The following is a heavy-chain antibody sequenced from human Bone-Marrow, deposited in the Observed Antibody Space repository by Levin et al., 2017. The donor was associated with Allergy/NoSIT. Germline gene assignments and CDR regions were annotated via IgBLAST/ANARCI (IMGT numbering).Heavy chain of an antibody. Sequence: GGSLRLSCKASGYTFSTYDITWVRQAPGQGLEWMGWVSDYNGNTLYAQNFQGRVTMTTDTSTSTAYMELRSLRSDDTAIYYCARDRPDTSSGYFWSSGLDVWGQGTRVTVSS. D-gene: IGHD3-22*01. CDR3: ARDRPDTSSGYFWSSGLDV. CDR1: GYTFSTYD. J-gene: IGHJ3*01. CDR2: VSDYNGNT. V-gene: IGHV1-18*04.